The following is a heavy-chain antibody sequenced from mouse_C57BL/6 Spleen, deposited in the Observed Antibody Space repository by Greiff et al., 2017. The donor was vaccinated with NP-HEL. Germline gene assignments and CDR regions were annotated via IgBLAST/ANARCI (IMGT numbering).Heavy chain of an antibody. CDR2: ISNLAYSI. D-gene: IGHD2-3*01. J-gene: IGHJ4*01. CDR3: ARREDGYYAYAMDY. CDR1: GFTFSDYG. Sequence: EVQRVESGGGLVQPGGSLKLSCAASGFTFSDYGMAWVRQAPRKGPEWVAFISNLAYSIYYADTVTGRFTISRENAKNTLYLEMSSLRSEDTAMYYCARREDGYYAYAMDYWGQGTSVTVSS. V-gene: IGHV5-15*04.